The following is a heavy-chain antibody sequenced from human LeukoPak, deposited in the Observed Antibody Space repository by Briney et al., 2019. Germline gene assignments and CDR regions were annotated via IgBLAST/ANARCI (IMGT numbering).Heavy chain of an antibody. CDR1: GFTFSSYA. J-gene: IGHJ4*02. CDR3: AKDLSSGYSYGFSH. Sequence: GGSPRLSCAASGFTFSSYAMSWVRQAPGKGLEWVSAISGSGGSTYYADSVKGRFTISRDNSKNTLYLQMNSLRAEDTAVYYCAKDLSSGYSYGFSHWGQGTLVTVSS. CDR2: ISGSGGST. V-gene: IGHV3-23*01. D-gene: IGHD5-18*01.